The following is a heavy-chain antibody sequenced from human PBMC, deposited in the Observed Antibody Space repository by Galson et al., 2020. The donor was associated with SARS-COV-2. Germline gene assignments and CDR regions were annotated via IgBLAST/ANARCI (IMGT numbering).Heavy chain of an antibody. V-gene: IGHV4-4*07. J-gene: IGHJ6*03. CDR3: ARTPPYYYMDV. CDR2: IHSSGIT. CDR1: GASMISYY. Sequence: SETLSLTCTVSGASMISYYWSWIRQPAGKGLEWIGRIHSSGITDYNPSLKSRVTMSVDTSTNQFSLNLNSVTAADTAVYFCARTPPYYYMDVWGKGTTVTVSS.